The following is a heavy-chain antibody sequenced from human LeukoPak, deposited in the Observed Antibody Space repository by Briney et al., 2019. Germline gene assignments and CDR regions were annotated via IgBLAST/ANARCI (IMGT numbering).Heavy chain of an antibody. V-gene: IGHV3-11*01. CDR1: GFTFSDYY. D-gene: IGHD2-2*01. J-gene: IGHJ4*02. Sequence: GGSLRLSCAASGFTFSDYYMGWIRQAPGKGLEWVSYISNRGNNIYYADSVQGRFTISRDNSKNTLSLQMNSLRAEDTAIYYCAKDRSSTLWYFDYWGQGAQVTVSS. CDR3: AKDRSSTLWYFDY. CDR2: ISNRGNNI.